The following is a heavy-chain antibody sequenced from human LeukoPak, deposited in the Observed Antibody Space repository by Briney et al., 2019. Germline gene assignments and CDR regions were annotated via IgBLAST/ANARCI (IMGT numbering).Heavy chain of an antibody. D-gene: IGHD6-13*01. Sequence: PSETLSLTCAVYGGSFSGYYWSWIRQPPGKGLEWIGEINHSGSTNYNPSLKSRVTISVDTSKNQFSLKLSSVTAADTAVYYCARAGEGAAANWFDPWGQGTLVTVSS. CDR3: ARAGEGAAANWFDP. CDR1: GGSFSGYY. CDR2: INHSGST. V-gene: IGHV4-34*01. J-gene: IGHJ5*02.